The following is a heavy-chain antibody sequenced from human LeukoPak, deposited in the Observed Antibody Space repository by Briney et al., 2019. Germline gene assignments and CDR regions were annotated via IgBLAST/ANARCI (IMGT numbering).Heavy chain of an antibody. D-gene: IGHD3-22*01. CDR3: ARAEFYFDSSGYYPFDL. Sequence: GGSLRLYGAASGFTFSSYTAHWVRQAPGKGLEWVAAISYDGSKKYYAGSVKGRFTISRDNSKNTLDLQVSSPRVEDTAMYYCARAEFYFDSSGYYPFDLWGQGTLLTVSS. CDR2: ISYDGSKK. CDR1: GFTFSSYT. V-gene: IGHV3-30*15. J-gene: IGHJ4*02.